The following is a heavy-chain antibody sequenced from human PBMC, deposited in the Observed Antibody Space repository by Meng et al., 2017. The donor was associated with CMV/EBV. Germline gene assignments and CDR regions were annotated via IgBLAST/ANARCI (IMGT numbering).Heavy chain of an antibody. D-gene: IGHD3-22*01. CDR1: GGSFSGYY. J-gene: IGHJ4*02. Sequence: VQLQQWGSGMLNPSESLSFTCAVYGGSFSGYYWSWIRQPPGKGLEWIGEINHGGSTNYNPSLKSRVTISVDTSKNQFSLKLSSVTAADTAVYYCARVWDSGWDYWGQGTLVTVSS. CDR3: ARVWDSGWDY. CDR2: INHGGST. V-gene: IGHV4-34*01.